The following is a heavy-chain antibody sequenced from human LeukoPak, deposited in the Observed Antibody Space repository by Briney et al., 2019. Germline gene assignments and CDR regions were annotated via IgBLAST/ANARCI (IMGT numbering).Heavy chain of an antibody. V-gene: IGHV1-69*13. J-gene: IGHJ6*02. Sequence: ASVKVSYKASGGTFSSYAISWVRRAPGQGLEWMGGIIPIFGTANYAQKFQGRVTITADESTSTAYMELSSLRSEDTAVYYCARAGALYYDSSGYYSNYYYYYGMDVWGQGTTVTVSS. CDR1: GGTFSSYA. CDR2: IIPIFGTA. D-gene: IGHD3-22*01. CDR3: ARAGALYYDSSGYYSNYYYYYGMDV.